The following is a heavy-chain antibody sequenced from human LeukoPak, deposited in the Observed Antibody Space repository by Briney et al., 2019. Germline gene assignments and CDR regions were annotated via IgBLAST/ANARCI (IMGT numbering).Heavy chain of an antibody. D-gene: IGHD3-10*01. Sequence: SETLSLTCTVSGGSISSGGYYWSWIRQHPGKGLEWIGYIYYSGSTYYNPSLKSRVTIPVDTSKNQFSLKLSSVTAADTAVYYCARERPYYGSGSYVDYWGQGTLVTVSS. CDR1: GGSISSGGYY. CDR2: IYYSGST. V-gene: IGHV4-31*03. J-gene: IGHJ4*02. CDR3: ARERPYYGSGSYVDY.